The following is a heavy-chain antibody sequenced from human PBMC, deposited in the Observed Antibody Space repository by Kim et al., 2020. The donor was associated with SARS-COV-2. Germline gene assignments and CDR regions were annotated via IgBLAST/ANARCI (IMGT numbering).Heavy chain of an antibody. CDR3: ARNHRSSSTITCYGEAIDY. CDR1: GYTFTNYA. V-gene: IGHV1-3*01. J-gene: IGHJ4*02. D-gene: IGHD2-2*01. CDR2: TNSVSGNT. Sequence: ASVKVSCKASGYTFTNYAIHWMRQAPGQRLEWMGWTNSVSGNTKYSQMCQGRVTITKDTSATTAYMELRNLSSEDTAVHYCARNHRSSSTITCYGEAIDYWGQGTLVTVSS.